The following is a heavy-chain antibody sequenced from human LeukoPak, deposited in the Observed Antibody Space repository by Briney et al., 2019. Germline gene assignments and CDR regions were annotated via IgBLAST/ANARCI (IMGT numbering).Heavy chain of an antibody. V-gene: IGHV3-15*01. Sequence: PGGSLRLSCAASGFTFSNACMSWVRQAPGKGLEWVGHIKTKTDGGTTDYAAPVKGRFTISRDDSKNTVYLQMNGLKTEDTAVYYCVSQYFDFWGQGTLVTVSS. J-gene: IGHJ4*02. CDR3: VSQYFDF. CDR1: GFTFSNAC. CDR2: IKTKTDGGTT.